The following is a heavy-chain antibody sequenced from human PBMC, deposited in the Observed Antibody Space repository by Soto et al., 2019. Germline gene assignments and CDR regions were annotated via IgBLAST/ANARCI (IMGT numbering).Heavy chain of an antibody. Sequence: EVQLLESGGGLVQPGGSLRLSCTGSGLSFNNYAMSWVRQAPGKGPEWVSGISGSGDNTHYADSVKGRYTISRDNSKHPLYLQINSLKAEDTAVYWCAKDIYFDFWSGSSFDFWGQGTLISVSS. CDR3: AKDIYFDFWSGSSFDF. J-gene: IGHJ4*02. CDR1: GLSFNNYA. CDR2: ISGSGDNT. D-gene: IGHD3-3*01. V-gene: IGHV3-23*01.